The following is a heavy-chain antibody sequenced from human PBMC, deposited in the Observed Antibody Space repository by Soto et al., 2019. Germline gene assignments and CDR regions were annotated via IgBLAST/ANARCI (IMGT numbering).Heavy chain of an antibody. Sequence: PSDTLCLTCTVYGGSISSSIYYWGWIRQPPGKGLEWIGSIYYSGSTYYNPSLKSRVTISVDTSKNQFSLKLSSVTAADTAVYYCARHAHYYYLDVWGKGTTVTVS. V-gene: IGHV4-39*01. CDR2: IYYSGST. CDR3: ARHAHYYYLDV. J-gene: IGHJ6*03. CDR1: GGSISSSIYY.